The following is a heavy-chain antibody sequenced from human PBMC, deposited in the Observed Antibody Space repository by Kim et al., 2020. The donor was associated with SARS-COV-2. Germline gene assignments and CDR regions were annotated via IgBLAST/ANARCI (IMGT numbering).Heavy chain of an antibody. Sequence: GGSLRLSCAASGFTFSSYAMSWVRQAPGKGLEWVSAISGSGGSTYYADSVKGRFTISRDNSKNTLYLQMNSLRAEDTAVYYCASTTSGSYEDSDPEGLFDYWGQGTLVTVSS. V-gene: IGHV3-23*01. CDR2: ISGSGGST. J-gene: IGHJ4*02. D-gene: IGHD1-26*01. CDR3: ASTTSGSYEDSDPEGLFDY. CDR1: GFTFSSYA.